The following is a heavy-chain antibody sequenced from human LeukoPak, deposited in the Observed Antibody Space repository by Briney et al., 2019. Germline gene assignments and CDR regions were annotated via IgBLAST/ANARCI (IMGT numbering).Heavy chain of an antibody. Sequence: PSETLSLTCTVSGYSISSSYYWSWIRQPPGEGLEWIGYIYYSGSTNYNPSLKSRVTMSVDTSKNQFSLKLSSVTAADTAVYYCAREGGSYYPHYYFHYWGQGTLVTVSS. CDR2: IYYSGST. V-gene: IGHV4-61*01. D-gene: IGHD1-26*01. CDR1: GYSISSSYY. CDR3: AREGGSYYPHYYFHY. J-gene: IGHJ4*02.